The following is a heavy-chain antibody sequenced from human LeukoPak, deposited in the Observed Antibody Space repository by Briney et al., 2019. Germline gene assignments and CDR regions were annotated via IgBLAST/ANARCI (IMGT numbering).Heavy chain of an antibody. J-gene: IGHJ4*02. D-gene: IGHD2-2*03. CDR1: GFTFSNYA. Sequence: TGGSLRLSCAASGFTFSNYAMSWVRQAPGKGLEGVSTISGSGGRTYYADSVKGRFTISRDNSKNTLYLQMNSLRAEDTALYYCAKDGYCTTVTCYGWLDYWGLGTLVTVSS. CDR2: ISGSGGRT. CDR3: AKDGYCTTVTCYGWLDY. V-gene: IGHV3-23*01.